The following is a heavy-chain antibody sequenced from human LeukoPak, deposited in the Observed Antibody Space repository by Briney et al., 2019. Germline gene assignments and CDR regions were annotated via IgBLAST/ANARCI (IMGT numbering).Heavy chain of an antibody. Sequence: PGGSLRLSCAASGFTVSGNYMSWVRQAPGKGLEWVSVIYSGGSTYYADSVKGRFTISRDNSKNTLYLQMNSLRAVDTAVYYCARGRQGYYFDHWGQGTLVTVSS. CDR1: GFTVSGNY. J-gene: IGHJ4*02. CDR2: IYSGGST. V-gene: IGHV3-53*01. CDR3: ARGRQGYYFDH.